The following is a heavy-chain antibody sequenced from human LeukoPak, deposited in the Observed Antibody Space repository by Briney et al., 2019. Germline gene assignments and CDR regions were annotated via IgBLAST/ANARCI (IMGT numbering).Heavy chain of an antibody. CDR1: GGSNSSGGYY. Sequence: SETLSLTCTVFGGSNSSGGYYWSWIRQHPGKGLEWIGYIYYSGTHYYNPSLKSRVTISVATSKNQFSLKLSSVTAADTAVYYCARLSSGSYVYWGRGTLVTVSS. CDR2: IYYSGTH. J-gene: IGHJ4*02. D-gene: IGHD3-10*02. V-gene: IGHV4-31*03. CDR3: ARLSSGSYVY.